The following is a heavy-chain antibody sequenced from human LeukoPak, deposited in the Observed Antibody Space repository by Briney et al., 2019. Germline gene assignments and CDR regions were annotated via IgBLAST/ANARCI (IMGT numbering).Heavy chain of an antibody. V-gene: IGHV4-30-2*01. Sequence: PSETLSLTCTVSGGSISSGGYYWSWIRQPPGKGLEWIGYIYHSGSTYYNPSLKSRVTISVDRSKNQFFLKLSSVTAADTAVYYCARVRSRGLQQLELDYWGQGTLVTVSS. D-gene: IGHD6-6*01. J-gene: IGHJ4*02. CDR3: ARVRSRGLQQLELDY. CDR2: IYHSGST. CDR1: GGSISSGGYY.